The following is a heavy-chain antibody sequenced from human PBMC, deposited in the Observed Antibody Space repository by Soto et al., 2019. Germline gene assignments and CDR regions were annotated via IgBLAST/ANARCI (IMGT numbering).Heavy chain of an antibody. Sequence: PVGSLRLSCASSVFTFSSYWMSCVRHAPGKWLEWVANIKQDGSEKYYVDSVKGRFTISRDNAKNSLYLQMNSLRAEDTAVYYCARDIVQAPYFSNHNWFEPWGQGTLVSVS. V-gene: IGHV3-7*01. CDR2: IKQDGSEK. CDR1: VFTFSSYW. CDR3: ARDIVQAPYFSNHNWFEP. J-gene: IGHJ5*02. D-gene: IGHD1-26*01.